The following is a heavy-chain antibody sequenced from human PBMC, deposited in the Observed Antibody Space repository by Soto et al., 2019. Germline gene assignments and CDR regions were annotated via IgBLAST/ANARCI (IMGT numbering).Heavy chain of an antibody. D-gene: IGHD2-15*01. J-gene: IGHJ5*02. Sequence: SVKGSCEASGYTFTRYTMNWVRQAPGQRLEWMGWINPDNGNTKSSQKFQDRVIITRDTSASTAYMDLSSLRSEDTAVYYCARGIATGQLDPWGQGTLVTVSS. CDR3: ARGIATGQLDP. CDR2: INPDNGNT. V-gene: IGHV1-3*01. CDR1: GYTFTRYT.